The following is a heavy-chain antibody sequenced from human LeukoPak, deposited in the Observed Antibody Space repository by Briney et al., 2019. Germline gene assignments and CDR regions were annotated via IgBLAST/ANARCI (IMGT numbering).Heavy chain of an antibody. V-gene: IGHV1-58*01. CDR3: AAAYIGGAMVTNAFDI. Sequence: SAKVSCKASGFSFTNSAVQWVRQARGQRLEWIGWIVVGSGNTIYVQKFQERVTITRDMSTSTAYMELSSLRSEDTAVYYCAAAYIGGAMVTNAFDIWGQGTMVTVSS. D-gene: IGHD5-18*01. J-gene: IGHJ3*02. CDR1: GFSFTNSA. CDR2: IVVGSGNT.